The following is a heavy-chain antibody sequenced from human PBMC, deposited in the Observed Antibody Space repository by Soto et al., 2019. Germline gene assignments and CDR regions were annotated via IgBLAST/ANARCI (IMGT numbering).Heavy chain of an antibody. CDR2: TYYRSKWYN. V-gene: IGHV6-1*01. CDR3: ATEFPYYVSSDSYLDY. D-gene: IGHD3-16*01. Sequence: SQTLSLTCAISGDSVSDNSAAWNWIRQSPSRGLEWLGRTYYRSKWYNDYAVSVKSRITVTPDTSKNQLSLHLNSVTPEDTAVYYCATEFPYYVSSDSYLDYWGQGALVTVYS. J-gene: IGHJ4*02. CDR1: GDSVSDNSAA.